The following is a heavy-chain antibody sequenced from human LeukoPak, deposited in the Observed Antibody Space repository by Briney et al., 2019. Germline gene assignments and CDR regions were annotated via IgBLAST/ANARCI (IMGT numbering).Heavy chain of an antibody. CDR3: ARCYASGSYGMDY. J-gene: IGHJ4*02. D-gene: IGHD3-10*01. CDR1: GFTFSSYW. CDR2: IKQDGSDK. Sequence: GGSLRLSCKASGFTFSSYWMSWVRQAPGKGLEWVANIKQDGSDKYYVDSLKGRFTVSRDNAKNSLSLQMNSLGAEDTAVYYCARCYASGSYGMDYWGQGTVVTVSS. V-gene: IGHV3-7*01.